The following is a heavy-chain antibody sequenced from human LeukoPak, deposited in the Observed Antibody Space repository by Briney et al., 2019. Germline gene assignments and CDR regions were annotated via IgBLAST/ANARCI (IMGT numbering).Heavy chain of an antibody. Sequence: GASVKVSCKASGGTFSSYAISWVRQAPGQGLEWMGGIIPIFGTANYAQKFQGRVTITADESTSTAYMELSSLRSEDTAVYYCASFHPREFLEWSRAAGDAFDIWGQGTMVTVSS. V-gene: IGHV1-69*13. CDR2: IIPIFGTA. CDR3: ASFHPREFLEWSRAAGDAFDI. J-gene: IGHJ3*02. D-gene: IGHD3-3*01. CDR1: GGTFSSYA.